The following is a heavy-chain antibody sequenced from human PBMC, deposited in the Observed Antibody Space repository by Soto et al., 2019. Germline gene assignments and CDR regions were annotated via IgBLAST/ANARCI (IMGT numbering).Heavy chain of an antibody. CDR2: IYHSGST. CDR1: GGSISSSNW. Sequence: QVQLQESGPGLVKPSGTLSLTCAVSGGSISSSNWWSWVRQPPGKGLEWIGEIYHSGSTNYNPSLKSRVTISVDKSKNQFSLKLSSVTAEDTAVYYCARWTPDGYCSGCSCYGYYYYGMDVWGQGTTVTVSS. D-gene: IGHD2-15*01. V-gene: IGHV4-4*02. J-gene: IGHJ6*02. CDR3: ARWTPDGYCSGCSCYGYYYYGMDV.